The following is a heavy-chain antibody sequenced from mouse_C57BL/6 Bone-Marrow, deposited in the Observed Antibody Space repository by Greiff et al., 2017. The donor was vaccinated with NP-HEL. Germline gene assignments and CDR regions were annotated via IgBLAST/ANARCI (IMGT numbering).Heavy chain of an antibody. J-gene: IGHJ2*01. CDR2: ISGGGGNT. CDR3: ARRTYYDYDGKGFDY. Sequence: VESGGGLVKPGGSLKLSCAASGFTFSSYTMSWVRQTPEKRLEWVATISGGGGNTYYPDSVKGRFTISRDNAKNTLYLQMSSLRSEDTALYYCARRTYYDYDGKGFDYWGQGTTLTVSS. V-gene: IGHV5-9*01. D-gene: IGHD2-4*01. CDR1: GFTFSSYT.